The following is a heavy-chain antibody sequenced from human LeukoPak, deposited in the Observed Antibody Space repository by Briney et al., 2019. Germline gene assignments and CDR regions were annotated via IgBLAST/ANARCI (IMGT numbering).Heavy chain of an antibody. Sequence: SETLSLTCTVSGGSISSSSYYWGWIRQPPGKGLEWIGSIYYSGSTNYNPSLKSRVTISVDTSKNQFSLKLSSVTAADTAVYYCARGSYYYDSSGYSDAFDIWGQGTMVTVSS. D-gene: IGHD3-22*01. CDR3: ARGSYYYDSSGYSDAFDI. CDR2: IYYSGST. CDR1: GGSISSSSYY. J-gene: IGHJ3*02. V-gene: IGHV4-39*07.